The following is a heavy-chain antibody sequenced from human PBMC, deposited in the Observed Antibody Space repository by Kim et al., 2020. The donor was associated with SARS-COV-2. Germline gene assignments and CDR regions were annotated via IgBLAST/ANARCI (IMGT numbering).Heavy chain of an antibody. Sequence: SVKVSCKASGGTFSSYAISWVRQAPGQGLEWMGGIIPIFGTANYAQKFQGRVTITADESTSTAYMELSSLRSEDTAVYYCASAIKDIVVVPAAATSYYYGMDVWGKGTTVTVSS. CDR1: GGTFSSYA. J-gene: IGHJ6*04. CDR2: IIPIFGTA. V-gene: IGHV1-69*13. D-gene: IGHD2-2*01. CDR3: ASAIKDIVVVPAAATSYYYGMDV.